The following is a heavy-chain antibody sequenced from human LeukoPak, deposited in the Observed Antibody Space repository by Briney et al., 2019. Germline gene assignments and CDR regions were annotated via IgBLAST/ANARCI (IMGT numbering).Heavy chain of an antibody. D-gene: IGHD1-26*01. V-gene: IGHV4-4*02. CDR1: GFTFSSYAM. CDR3: ARESGAFSPFGF. J-gene: IGHJ4*02. CDR2: VHLSGAS. Sequence: GSLRLSCAASGFTFSSYAMSWVRQAPGKGLEWIGEVHLSGASNYNPSLKSRVSMSIDKSRNQLSLELTSVTAADTAIYYCARESGAFSPFGFWGQGTLVTVSS.